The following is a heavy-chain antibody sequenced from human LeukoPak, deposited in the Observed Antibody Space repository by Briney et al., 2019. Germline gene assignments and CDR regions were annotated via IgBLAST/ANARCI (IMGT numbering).Heavy chain of an antibody. CDR3: ASTVVPAAISRYYFDY. Sequence: GGSLRLSCAASGFTFSSYAMHWVRQAPGKGLEWVAVISYDGSNKYYADSVKGRFTISRDNSKNTLYLQMNSLRAGDTAVYYCASTVVPAAISRYYFDYWGQGTLVTVSS. CDR2: ISYDGSNK. CDR1: GFTFSSYA. V-gene: IGHV3-30-3*01. D-gene: IGHD2-2*02. J-gene: IGHJ4*02.